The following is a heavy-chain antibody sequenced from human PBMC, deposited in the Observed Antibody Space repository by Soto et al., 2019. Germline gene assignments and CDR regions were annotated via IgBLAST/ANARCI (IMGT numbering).Heavy chain of an antibody. Sequence: SETLSLTCAVYGGSFSGYYWSWIRQPPGKGLEWIGEINHSGSTNYNPSLKSRVTISVDTSKNQFSLKLSSVTAADTAVYYCARGIAAAGKRPWFDPWGQGTLVTVSS. D-gene: IGHD6-13*01. CDR1: GGSFSGYY. J-gene: IGHJ5*02. CDR2: INHSGST. CDR3: ARGIAAAGKRPWFDP. V-gene: IGHV4-34*01.